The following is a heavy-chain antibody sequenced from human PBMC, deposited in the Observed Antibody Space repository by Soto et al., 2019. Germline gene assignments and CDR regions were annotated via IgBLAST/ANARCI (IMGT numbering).Heavy chain of an antibody. V-gene: IGHV1-18*04. CDR2: ISAYNGNT. Sequence: GSVKVSCKASGYTFTRYGISGVGQAPGQGRDGMGCISAYNGNTNYAQKLQGRVTMTTDTSTSTAYMELRSLRSDDTAVYYCARDPHCSGGSCYLDYWGQGTLVTVS. J-gene: IGHJ4*02. CDR3: ARDPHCSGGSCYLDY. CDR1: GYTFTRYG. D-gene: IGHD2-15*01.